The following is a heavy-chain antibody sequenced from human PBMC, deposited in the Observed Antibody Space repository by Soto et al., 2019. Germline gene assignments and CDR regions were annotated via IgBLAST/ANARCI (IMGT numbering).Heavy chain of an antibody. CDR2: ISYDGSNK. J-gene: IGHJ6*02. CDR3: ARATYGMDV. V-gene: IGHV3-30*03. CDR1: GFTLSSYG. Sequence: LRLSCAASGFTLSSYGMHWVRQAPGKGLEWVAVISYDGSNKYYADSVKGRFTISRDNSKNTLYLQMNSLRAEDTAVYYCARATYGMDVWGQGTTVTVSS.